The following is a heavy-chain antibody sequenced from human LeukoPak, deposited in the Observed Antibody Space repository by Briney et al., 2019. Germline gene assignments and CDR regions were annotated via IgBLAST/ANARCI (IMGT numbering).Heavy chain of an antibody. V-gene: IGHV1-18*04. Sequence: ASVKVSCKASGYTFTGYYMHWVRQAPGQGLEWMGWISAYNGNTNYAQKLQGRVTMTTDTSTSTAYMELRSLRSDDTAVYYCARVVGMPTTVPTRERLKNYWYFDLWGRGTLVTVSS. CDR1: GYTFTGYY. D-gene: IGHD4-17*01. J-gene: IGHJ2*01. CDR2: ISAYNGNT. CDR3: ARVVGMPTTVPTRERLKNYWYFDL.